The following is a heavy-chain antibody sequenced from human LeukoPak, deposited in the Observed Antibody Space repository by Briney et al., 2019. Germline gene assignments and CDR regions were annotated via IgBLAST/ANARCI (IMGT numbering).Heavy chain of an antibody. CDR1: GFTYSNAW. CDR3: AREPNTSSYFTYYYFDH. CDR2: IKSKTDGGTT. D-gene: IGHD2-2*01. V-gene: IGHV3-15*01. J-gene: IGHJ4*02. Sequence: GGSLRLSCAASGFTYSNAWMSWVRQAPGKGLEWVGHIKSKTDGGTTDYAAPVKGRFTISRDDSKNTLYLQMNSLKTEDTAVYYCAREPNTSSYFTYYYFDHWGQGTLVTASS.